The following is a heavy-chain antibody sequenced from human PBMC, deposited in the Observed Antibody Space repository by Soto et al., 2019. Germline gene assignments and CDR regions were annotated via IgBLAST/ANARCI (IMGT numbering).Heavy chain of an antibody. Sequence: PSETLSLTCTVSGDSISPYYWSWIRHPAGKGLEWIGRVYTSGSTIYNPSLESRVAMSVDTSNNQFSLKLTSVTAADTAVYYCARSYRQCSSTGCYYYPMDVWGQGTTVTVSS. D-gene: IGHD2-2*01. CDR1: GDSISPYY. J-gene: IGHJ6*02. CDR3: ARSYRQCSSTGCYYYPMDV. V-gene: IGHV4-4*07. CDR2: VYTSGST.